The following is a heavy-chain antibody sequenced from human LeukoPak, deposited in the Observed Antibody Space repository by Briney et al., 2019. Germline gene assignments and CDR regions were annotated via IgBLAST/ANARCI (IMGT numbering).Heavy chain of an antibody. CDR2: INHSGST. CDR3: ARGFLLVAEARCAFDI. J-gene: IGHJ3*02. Sequence: PSETLSLTCAVYGGSFSGYYWSWIRQPPGKGLEWIGEINHSGSTNYNPSLKSRATISVDTSKNQFSLKLSSVTAADTAVYYCARGFLLVAEARCAFDIWGQGTMVTVSS. V-gene: IGHV4-34*01. CDR1: GGSFSGYY. D-gene: IGHD5-12*01.